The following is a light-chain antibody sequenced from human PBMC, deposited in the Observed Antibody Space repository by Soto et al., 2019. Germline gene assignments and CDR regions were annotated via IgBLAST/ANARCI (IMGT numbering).Light chain of an antibody. CDR2: EVN. CDR1: SSDVGGYNY. CDR3: SSYAGSTVV. Sequence: QSALTQPPSASGSPGQSVTISCTGTSSDVGGYNYVSWYQQHPGKAPKLMIYEVNKRPSGVADRFSGSKSGNTASLTVSGLQADDEADYYCSSYAGSTVVFGGGTKLTVL. J-gene: IGLJ2*01. V-gene: IGLV2-8*01.